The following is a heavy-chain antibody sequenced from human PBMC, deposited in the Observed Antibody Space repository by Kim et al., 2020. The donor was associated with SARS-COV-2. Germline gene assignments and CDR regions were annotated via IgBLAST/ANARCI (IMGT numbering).Heavy chain of an antibody. V-gene: IGHV3-33*01. J-gene: IGHJ4*02. D-gene: IGHD6-13*01. Sequence: GGSLRLSCAASGFTFSSYGMHWVRQAPGKGLEWVAVIWYDGSNKYYADSVKGRFTISRDNSKNTLYLQMNSLRAEDTAVYYCARDYRRYSSSWCDYWGQGTLVTVSS. CDR2: IWYDGSNK. CDR3: ARDYRRYSSSWCDY. CDR1: GFTFSSYG.